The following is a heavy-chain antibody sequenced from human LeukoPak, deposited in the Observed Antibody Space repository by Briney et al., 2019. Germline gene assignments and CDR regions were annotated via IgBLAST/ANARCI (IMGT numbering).Heavy chain of an antibody. CDR2: ISSDGSDK. D-gene: IGHD3-10*01. Sequence: GGSMRLSCAASGFSFSSYVMHWVRQAPGKGLEWVAVISSDGSDKYYADSGKGRFTISRDNSKNQLYLQMNSLRPEDTAVYYCAKGVRGVIAYYLDYWGQGTLVTVSS. J-gene: IGHJ4*02. CDR1: GFSFSSYV. CDR3: AKGVRGVIAYYLDY. V-gene: IGHV3-30*18.